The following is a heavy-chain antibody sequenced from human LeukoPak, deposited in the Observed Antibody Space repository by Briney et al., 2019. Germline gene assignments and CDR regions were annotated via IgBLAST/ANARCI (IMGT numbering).Heavy chain of an antibody. CDR2: TYYSGNT. J-gene: IGHJ5*02. Sequence: SETLSLTCTVSGGPINNYYWYWMRQPPGKGLECIGYTYYSGNTNYNPSLKSRVSISVDTSKNQFSLKLSSVTAADTAVYYCAKGGPEASAGLSWFDPWGQGTLVTVSS. V-gene: IGHV4-59*01. D-gene: IGHD1-14*01. CDR1: GGPINNYY. CDR3: AKGGPEASAGLSWFDP.